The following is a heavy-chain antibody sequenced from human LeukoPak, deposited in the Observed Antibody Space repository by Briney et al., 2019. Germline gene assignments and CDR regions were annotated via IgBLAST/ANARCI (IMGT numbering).Heavy chain of an antibody. J-gene: IGHJ6*02. Sequence: SVKVSCKASGGTFSSYAISWVRQAPGQGLEWMGRIIPILGIANYAQKFQGRVAITADKSTSTAYMELSSLRSEDTAVYYCAVAQYYDFWSGYGMDVWGQGTTVTVSS. CDR2: IIPILGIA. D-gene: IGHD3-3*01. CDR3: AVAQYYDFWSGYGMDV. V-gene: IGHV1-69*04. CDR1: GGTFSSYA.